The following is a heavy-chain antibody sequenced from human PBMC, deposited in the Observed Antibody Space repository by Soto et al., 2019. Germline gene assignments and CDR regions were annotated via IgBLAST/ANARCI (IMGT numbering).Heavy chain of an antibody. J-gene: IGHJ5*02. CDR1: GYTFTSYD. V-gene: IGHV1-8*01. Sequence: ASVKVSCKASGYTFTSYDINWVRQATGQGLEWMGWMNPNSGNTGYAQKFQGRVTMTRNTSISTAYMELSSLRSEDTAVYYCARSDTMVRGVNRGDGGRDKLDPCGQGTLVTGSA. CDR3: ARSDTMVRGVNRGDGGRDKLDP. CDR2: MNPNSGNT. D-gene: IGHD3-10*01.